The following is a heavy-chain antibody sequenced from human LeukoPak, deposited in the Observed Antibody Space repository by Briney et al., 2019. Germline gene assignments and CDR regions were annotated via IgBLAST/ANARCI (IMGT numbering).Heavy chain of an antibody. D-gene: IGHD1-26*01. V-gene: IGHV3-30*04. J-gene: IGHJ4*02. CDR3: AKGPLVGATTL. Sequence: QPGRSLRLSCAASGFTFSSYAMHWVRQAPGKGLEWVAVISYDGSNKYYADSVKGRFTISRDNSKNTLYLQMNSLRAEDTAVYYCAKGPLVGATTLWGQGTLVTVSS. CDR1: GFTFSSYA. CDR2: ISYDGSNK.